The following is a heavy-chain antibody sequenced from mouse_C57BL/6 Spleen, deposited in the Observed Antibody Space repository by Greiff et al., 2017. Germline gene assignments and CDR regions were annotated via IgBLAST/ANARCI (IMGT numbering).Heavy chain of an antibody. D-gene: IGHD2-3*01. CDR2: IDPSDSYT. CDR3: ARAGGYYLYAMDY. Sequence: VQLQQPGAELVLPGASVKLSCKASGYTFTSYWMHWVKQRPGQGLEWIGEIDPSDSYTNYNQTFKGKSTLTVDKSSSTAYMQLSSLTSEDSAVYYCARAGGYYLYAMDYWGQGTSVTVSS. V-gene: IGHV1-69*01. J-gene: IGHJ4*01. CDR1: GYTFTSYW.